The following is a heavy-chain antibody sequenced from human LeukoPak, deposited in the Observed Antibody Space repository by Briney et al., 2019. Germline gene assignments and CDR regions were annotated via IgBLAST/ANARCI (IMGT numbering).Heavy chain of an antibody. V-gene: IGHV3-30*02. J-gene: IGHJ4*02. CDR1: GFTFSSYG. Sequence: PGGSLRLSCAASGFTFSSYGMHWVRQAPGKGLEWVAFIRYDGSNKYYADSVKGRFTISRDNSKNTLYLQMNSLGAEDTAVYYCAKEHILTGYYTYWGQGTLVTVSS. CDR2: IRYDGSNK. D-gene: IGHD3-9*01. CDR3: AKEHILTGYYTY.